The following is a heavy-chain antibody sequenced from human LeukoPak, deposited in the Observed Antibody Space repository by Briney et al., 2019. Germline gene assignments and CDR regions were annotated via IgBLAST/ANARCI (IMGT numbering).Heavy chain of an antibody. Sequence: GGSLRLSCAASGFTFSSHWMHWVRQAPGKGLVWVSRITNDGSSTTYADSVKGRFTISRDNAKNMLYLQMNSLRAEDTAVYYCVTQQGGNPAYWGQGTLVTVSS. CDR2: ITNDGSST. D-gene: IGHD1-14*01. J-gene: IGHJ4*02. CDR3: VTQQGGNPAY. CDR1: GFTFSSHW. V-gene: IGHV3-74*01.